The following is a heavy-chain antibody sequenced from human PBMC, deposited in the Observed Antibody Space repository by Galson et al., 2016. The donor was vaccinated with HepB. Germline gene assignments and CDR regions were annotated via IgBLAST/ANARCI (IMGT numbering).Heavy chain of an antibody. D-gene: IGHD3-3*01. CDR3: AREHDGY. Sequence: SLRLSCADSGFTFSTYGIHWVRQAPGKGLEWQATISSDGAHKHYADSVKGRFTISRDNSKNTVHLEMNNLRHEDTAFYYCAREHDGYWGQGALVTVSS. CDR1: GFTFSTYG. V-gene: IGHV3-30*03. CDR2: ISSDGAHK. J-gene: IGHJ4*02.